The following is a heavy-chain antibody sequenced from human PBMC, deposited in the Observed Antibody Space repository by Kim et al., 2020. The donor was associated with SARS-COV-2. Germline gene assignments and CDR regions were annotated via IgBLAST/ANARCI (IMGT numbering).Heavy chain of an antibody. CDR3: VKHDSSGYYFDY. D-gene: IGHD3-22*01. CDR1: GFTFSSYA. Sequence: GGSLRLSCAASGFTFSSYAMSWVRQAPGKGLEWVSAISGSGGSTYYADSVKGRFTISRDNSKNTLYLQMNSLRAEDTAVYYCVKHDSSGYYFDYWGQGTLVTVSS. CDR2: ISGSGGST. V-gene: IGHV3-23*01. J-gene: IGHJ4*02.